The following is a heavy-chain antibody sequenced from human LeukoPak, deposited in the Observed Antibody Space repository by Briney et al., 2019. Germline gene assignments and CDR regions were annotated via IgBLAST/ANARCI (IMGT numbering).Heavy chain of an antibody. V-gene: IGHV4-59*08. CDR1: GGSISSNY. D-gene: IGHD3-9*01. CDR2: IYYSGST. CDR3: ARLEMTGYHPHYNYYGMDV. Sequence: SETLSLTCTVSGGSISSNYWSWIRQPPGKGLEWIGYIYYSGSTNYNPSLRSRVTKSVDTSKNQFSLKLSSVTAADTAVYYCARLEMTGYHPHYNYYGMDVWGQGTTVTVSS. J-gene: IGHJ6*02.